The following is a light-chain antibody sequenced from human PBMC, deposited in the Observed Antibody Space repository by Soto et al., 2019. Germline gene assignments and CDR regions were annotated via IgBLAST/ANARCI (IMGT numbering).Light chain of an antibody. J-gene: IGKJ2*01. V-gene: IGKV3-20*01. Sequence: EIVLTQSPGTLSLSPGERATLSCRASQSVSSSYLAWYQQKPGQAPRLLIYGASSRATGIPDRFSGSGSGTDFTLTISSLETEDLAVYYCQQYGSSLYTFGQGTKVDIK. CDR3: QQYGSSLYT. CDR2: GAS. CDR1: QSVSSSY.